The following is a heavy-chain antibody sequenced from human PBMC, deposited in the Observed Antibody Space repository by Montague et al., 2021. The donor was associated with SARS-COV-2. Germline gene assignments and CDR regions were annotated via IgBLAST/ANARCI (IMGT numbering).Heavy chain of an antibody. D-gene: IGHD3-22*01. V-gene: IGHV4-4*09. CDR2: INPNGKT. Sequence: SETLSLTCTVSGGSINDHYWSWIRQSPGKGLEWIGYINPNGKTNYNPSLKSRVTLSADASRNEFSLKLDSVTAADTAVYFCARRGYYDSAGYHWHLGLWGRGMLGTVSS. CDR1: GGSINDHY. J-gene: IGHJ2*01. CDR3: ARRGYYDSAGYHWHLGL.